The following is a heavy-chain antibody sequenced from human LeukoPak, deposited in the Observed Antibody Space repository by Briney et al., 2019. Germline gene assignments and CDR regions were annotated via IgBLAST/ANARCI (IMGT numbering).Heavy chain of an antibody. J-gene: IGHJ4*02. Sequence: GGSLRLSCAASGFTFSSFGMSWVRQAPGKGLEWVSTISGSGGIIDHADSVKGRFTFSRDNSRNMVYLQMNSLRAEDTAVYYCAKDLPDYGDYIEGYWGQGTLVTVSS. D-gene: IGHD4-17*01. CDR1: GFTFSSFG. CDR3: AKDLPDYGDYIEGY. V-gene: IGHV3-23*01. CDR2: ISGSGGII.